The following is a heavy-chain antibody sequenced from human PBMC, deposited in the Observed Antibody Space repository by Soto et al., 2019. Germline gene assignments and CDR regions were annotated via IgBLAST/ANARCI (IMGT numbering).Heavy chain of an antibody. J-gene: IGHJ6*02. D-gene: IGHD5-12*01. Sequence: GGSLRLSCAASGFTFSSYAMSWVRQAPGKGLEGVSAISGMGGSTYYADSVKGRFTISRDNAKNTLYLQMNSLRAEDTAVYYCAKAGDGYNYGRYYGMDVWGQGTTVTVSS. CDR1: GFTFSSYA. CDR2: ISGMGGST. CDR3: AKAGDGYNYGRYYGMDV. V-gene: IGHV3-23*01.